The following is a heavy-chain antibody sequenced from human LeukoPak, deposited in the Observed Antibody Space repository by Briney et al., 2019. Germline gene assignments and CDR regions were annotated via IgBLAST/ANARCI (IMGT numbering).Heavy chain of an antibody. CDR3: AKVSYYYGSGSYLGFDY. CDR1: GFAFSGYA. Sequence: PGGSLRLSCAASGFAFSGYAMSWVRQAPGKGLEWVSAISGSGGSTYYADSVKGRFTISRDNSKNTLYLQMNSLRAEDTAVYYCAKVSYYYGSGSYLGFDYWGQGTLVTVSS. J-gene: IGHJ4*02. CDR2: ISGSGGST. V-gene: IGHV3-23*01. D-gene: IGHD3-10*01.